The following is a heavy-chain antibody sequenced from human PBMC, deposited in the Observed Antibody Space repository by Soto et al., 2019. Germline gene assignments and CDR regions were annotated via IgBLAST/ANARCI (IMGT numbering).Heavy chain of an antibody. CDR2: IIPIFGTA. Sequence: SVKVSCKASGGTFSNYGVNWVRQAPGQGLEWMGGIIPIFGTANYAQKFQGRVTITADDSTRTAYMELSSLRSEDTAVYYCARDGTLYDSSAYYYLYWGQGTLVTSPQ. J-gene: IGHJ4*02. V-gene: IGHV1-69*13. D-gene: IGHD3-22*01. CDR1: GGTFSNYG. CDR3: ARDGTLYDSSAYYYLY.